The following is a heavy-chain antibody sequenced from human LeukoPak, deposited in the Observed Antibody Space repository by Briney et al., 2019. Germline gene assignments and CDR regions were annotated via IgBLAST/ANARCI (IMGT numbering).Heavy chain of an antibody. J-gene: IGHJ6*03. CDR1: GGSISSGSYY. CDR2: IYTSGST. V-gene: IGHV4-61*02. CDR3: ARDLMDIVVVPAAPYYYYYYYMDV. Sequence: SQTLSLTCTVSGGSISSGSYYWSWIRQPAGKGLEWIGRIYTSGSTNYNPSLKSRVTISVDTSKNQFSLKLSSVTAADTAVYYCARDLMDIVVVPAAPYYYYYYYMDVWGKGTTVTISS. D-gene: IGHD2-2*03.